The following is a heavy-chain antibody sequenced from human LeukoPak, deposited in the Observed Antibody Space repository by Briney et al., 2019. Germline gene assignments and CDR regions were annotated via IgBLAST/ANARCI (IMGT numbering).Heavy chain of an antibody. CDR1: GFTFSSYA. V-gene: IGHV3-23*01. CDR2: ISGSGGST. Sequence: GGSLRLSCAASGFTFSSYAMSWVRQAPGKGLEWVSAISGSGGSTYYADSVKGRFNISRDNSKNTLYLQMNSLRAEDTAVYYCAKLGGSYHFSCWGQGTLVTVSS. J-gene: IGHJ4*02. CDR3: AKLGGSYHFSC. D-gene: IGHD1-26*01.